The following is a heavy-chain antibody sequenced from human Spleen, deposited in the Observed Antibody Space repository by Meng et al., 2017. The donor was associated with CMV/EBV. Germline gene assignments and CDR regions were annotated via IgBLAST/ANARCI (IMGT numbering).Heavy chain of an antibody. J-gene: IGHJ6*02. D-gene: IGHD6-13*01. CDR1: GFTVSSNY. Sequence: GESLKISCAASGFTVSSNYMSWVRQAPGKGLEWVSVIYSGGSTYYADSVKGRFTISRDNSKNTLYLQMNSLRAEDTAVYYCSRDVAAGYYYYGIDVLGQGTTF. V-gene: IGHV3-66*02. CDR3: SRDVAAGYYYYGIDV. CDR2: IYSGGST.